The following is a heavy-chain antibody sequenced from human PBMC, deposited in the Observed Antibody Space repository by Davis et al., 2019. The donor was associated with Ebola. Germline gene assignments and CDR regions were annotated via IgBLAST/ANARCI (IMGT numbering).Heavy chain of an antibody. J-gene: IGHJ4*02. CDR2: INTNTGNP. Sequence: ASVKVSCKASGYTFTSYAMNWVRQAPGQGLEWMGWINTNTGNPTYAQGFTGRFVFSLDTSVSTAYLQISSLKAEDTAVYYCARDPHGWEGPSYYFDYWGQGTLVTVSS. CDR1: GYTFTSYA. V-gene: IGHV7-4-1*02. CDR3: ARDPHGWEGPSYYFDY. D-gene: IGHD1-26*01.